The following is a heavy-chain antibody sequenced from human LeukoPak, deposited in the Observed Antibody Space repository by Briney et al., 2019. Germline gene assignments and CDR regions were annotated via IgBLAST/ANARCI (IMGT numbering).Heavy chain of an antibody. CDR2: IKEDGSEK. CDR3: ARCEYYDFWIDY. D-gene: IGHD3-3*01. CDR1: GFTFSRYW. Sequence: GGSLRLSCAASGFTFSRYWMSWVRQAPGKGLEWVANIKEDGSEKSYVDSVKGRFTISRDNAKNSLWLQVSSLRAEDTAVYYCARCEYYDFWIDYWGQGSLVTVSS. J-gene: IGHJ4*02. V-gene: IGHV3-7*01.